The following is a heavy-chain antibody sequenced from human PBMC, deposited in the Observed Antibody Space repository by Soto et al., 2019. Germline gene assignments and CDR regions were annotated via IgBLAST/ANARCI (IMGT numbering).Heavy chain of an antibody. CDR2: IYHSGST. CDR1: GFSILSSNW. D-gene: IGHD6-19*01. Sequence: SATLSLTCAFSGFSILSSNWWSLVRQPPGPGLEWIGEIYHSGSTNYNPSLKSRVTISVDKSKNQFSLKLSSVTAADTAVYYCARSVGYSSGWGLDYWGQGTLVPVSA. V-gene: IGHV4-4*02. CDR3: ARSVGYSSGWGLDY. J-gene: IGHJ4*02.